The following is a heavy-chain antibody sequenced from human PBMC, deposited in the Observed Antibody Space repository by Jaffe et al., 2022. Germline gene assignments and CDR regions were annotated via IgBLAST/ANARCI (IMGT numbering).Heavy chain of an antibody. J-gene: IGHJ6*03. V-gene: IGHV3-30*02. CDR1: GFTFSSYG. CDR3: AKDLIRSATSAGYMDV. Sequence: QVQLVESGGGVVQPGGSLRLSCAASGFTFSSYGMHWVRQAPGKGLEWVAFIRYDGSNKYYADSVKGRFTISRDNSKNTLYLQMNSLRAEDTAVYYCAKDLIRSATSAGYMDVWGKGTTVTVSS. CDR2: IRYDGSNK. D-gene: IGHD5-12*01.